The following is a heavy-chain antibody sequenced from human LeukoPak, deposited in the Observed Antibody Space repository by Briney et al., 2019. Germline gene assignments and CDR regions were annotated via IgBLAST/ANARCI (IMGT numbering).Heavy chain of an antibody. CDR2: IHNSGST. CDR3: ATETRTRPFRGFDSSADYYLSRVAFDI. Sequence: KSSETLSLTCTVSSGSISSSSYYWGWIRQSPGKGLEWVGSIHNSGSTYYNPSFRSRATMSVDTSKNQFSLKLNSVPAAHTAVYYCATETRTRPFRGFDSSADYYLSRVAFDIWGQGTMVTVSS. CDR1: SGSISSSSYY. V-gene: IGHV4-39*02. J-gene: IGHJ3*02. D-gene: IGHD3-22*01.